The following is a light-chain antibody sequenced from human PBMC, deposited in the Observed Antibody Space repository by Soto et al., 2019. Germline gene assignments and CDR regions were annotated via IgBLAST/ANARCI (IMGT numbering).Light chain of an antibody. J-gene: IGKJ1*01. V-gene: IGKV1-5*03. CDR2: KAS. Sequence: DIQMTQSPYTLSACVGDRVTITCRASQSISSCLAWYQQKPGKAPKLLIYKASNLDSGVPSRFSGSGSGTEFTLTISSLQPDDFATYYCQQYNSYTRTFGQGTNVDIK. CDR3: QQYNSYTRT. CDR1: QSISSC.